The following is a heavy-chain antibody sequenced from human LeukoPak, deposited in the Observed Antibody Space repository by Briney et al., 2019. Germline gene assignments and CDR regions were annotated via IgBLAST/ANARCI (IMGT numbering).Heavy chain of an antibody. D-gene: IGHD3-22*01. CDR3: AKRGVVIRVILVGFHKEAYYFDS. CDR2: IKQGGSEK. CDR1: GFTFSSYW. Sequence: GGSLRLSCAASGFTFSSYWMSWVRQAPGEGLEWVANIKQGGSEKNHVDSVQGRFTISRDNPKHTLYLQMNSLTVEDTAVYFCAKRGVVIRVILVGFHKEAYYFDSWGQGALVTVSS. V-gene: IGHV3-7*03. J-gene: IGHJ4*02.